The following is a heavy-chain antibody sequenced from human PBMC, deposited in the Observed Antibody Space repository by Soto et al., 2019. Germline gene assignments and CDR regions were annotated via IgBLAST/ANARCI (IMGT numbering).Heavy chain of an antibody. CDR3: ARHVGFYWYFDL. CDR2: IYSGGNT. Sequence: WGFLRLSCAASGFNVISIYMGWVRQAPGKGLEWVSSIYSGGNTYYADSVRGRFTISTDNSKDTLYLQMNSLRVDDTAMYYCARHVGFYWYFDLWGRGTLVTVSS. D-gene: IGHD1-26*01. CDR1: GFNVISIY. V-gene: IGHV3-66*04. J-gene: IGHJ2*01.